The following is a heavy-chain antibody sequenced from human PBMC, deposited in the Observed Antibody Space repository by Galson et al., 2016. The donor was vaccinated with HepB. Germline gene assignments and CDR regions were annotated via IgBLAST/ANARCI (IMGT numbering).Heavy chain of an antibody. CDR1: GFTLRIYA. CDR2: ILHDGSKK. CDR3: ARANYYAMDV. J-gene: IGHJ6*02. V-gene: IGHV3-30*04. Sequence: SLRLSCAASGFTLRIYAMSWVRQAQGKGLEWVAVILHDGSKKFYADSVKGRFTISRDNSKNTMYLQMDSLRAEETAVYYCARANYYAMDVWGQGTTVTASS.